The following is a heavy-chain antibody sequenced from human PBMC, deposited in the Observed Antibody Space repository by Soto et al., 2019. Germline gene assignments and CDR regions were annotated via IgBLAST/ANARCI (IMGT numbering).Heavy chain of an antibody. Sequence: GGSLRLSCAASGFTFSSYEMNWVRQAPGKGLEWVSYISSSGSTIYYADSVKGRFTISRDNAKNSLYLQMNSLRAEDTAVYYCARDRYYDFWSGYYTPFGMDVWGQGTTVTVSS. D-gene: IGHD3-3*01. CDR3: ARDRYYDFWSGYYTPFGMDV. J-gene: IGHJ6*02. CDR1: GFTFSSYE. V-gene: IGHV3-48*03. CDR2: ISSSGSTI.